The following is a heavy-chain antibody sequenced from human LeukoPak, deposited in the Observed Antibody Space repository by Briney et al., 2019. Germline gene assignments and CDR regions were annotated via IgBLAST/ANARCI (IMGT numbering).Heavy chain of an antibody. J-gene: IGHJ5*01. CDR3: ARGRLTIFGVVSTTSGRFDS. Sequence: PSETLSLTCAVYGGSFSGYYWSWIRQPPGKGLEWIGEINHSGSTNYNPSLKSRVTISVDTSKNQFSLKLSSVTAADTSVYYCARGRLTIFGVVSTTSGRFDSWGQGTLVTVSS. V-gene: IGHV4-34*01. D-gene: IGHD3-3*01. CDR2: INHSGST. CDR1: GGSFSGYY.